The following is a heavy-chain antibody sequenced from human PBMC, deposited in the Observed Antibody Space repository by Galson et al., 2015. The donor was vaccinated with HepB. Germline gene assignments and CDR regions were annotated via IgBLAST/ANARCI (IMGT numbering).Heavy chain of an antibody. J-gene: IGHJ2*01. CDR2: IDWDDDK. V-gene: IGHV2-70*11. CDR3: ARMRCYGDYNWYFDL. CDR1: GFSLSTSGMC. D-gene: IGHD4-17*01. Sequence: PALVKPTQTLTLTCTFSGFSLSTSGMCVSWIRQPPGKALEWLARIDWDDDKYYSTSLKTRLTISKDTSKNQVVLTMTSMDPVDTATYYCARMRCYGDYNWYFDLWGRGALVTVSS.